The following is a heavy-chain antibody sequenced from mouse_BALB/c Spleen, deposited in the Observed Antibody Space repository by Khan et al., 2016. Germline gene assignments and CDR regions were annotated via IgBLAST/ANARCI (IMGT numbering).Heavy chain of an antibody. CDR2: IWGDGST. Sequence: QVQLKESGPGLVAPSQSLSITCTVSGFSIIAYGVNWVRQPPGKGLEWMGMIWGDGSTDYNSALKSRLNITKDNSKSQVFLKMNSLQTDDTAKYYCARDGWGYYAFDYWGQGTSVTVSA. CDR3: ARDGWGYYAFDY. CDR1: GFSIIAYG. V-gene: IGHV2-6-7*01. D-gene: IGHD2-2*01. J-gene: IGHJ4*01.